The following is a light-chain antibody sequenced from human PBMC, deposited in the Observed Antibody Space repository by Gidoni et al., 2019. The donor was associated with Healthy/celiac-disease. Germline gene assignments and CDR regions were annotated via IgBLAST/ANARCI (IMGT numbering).Light chain of an antibody. Sequence: DILLTQSPLPLPFTPGEPAPISCMSSPSLLHSNGYNYLDWYLQKPGQSPQLLIYLGSNRACGVPERFSGSGSGTDFTLKISRVEAEDVGVYYCMQALQNPITFGQGTRLEIK. CDR2: LGS. CDR3: MQALQNPIT. J-gene: IGKJ5*01. CDR1: PSLLHSNGYNY. V-gene: IGKV2-28*01.